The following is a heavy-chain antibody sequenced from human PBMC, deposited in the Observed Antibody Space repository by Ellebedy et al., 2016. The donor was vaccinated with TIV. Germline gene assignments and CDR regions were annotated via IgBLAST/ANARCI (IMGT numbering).Heavy chain of an antibody. Sequence: GESLKISCKGSGFSFPNYWITWVRQMPGKGLEWQGRIDPRDSHIKYSPSFQGHVTISADKPISTAYLQWSSLKASDSALYYCARHDSYYSRGYYPSIDSWGQGTLVTVSS. V-gene: IGHV5-10-1*01. J-gene: IGHJ4*02. D-gene: IGHD3-22*01. CDR2: IDPRDSHI. CDR1: GFSFPNYW. CDR3: ARHDSYYSRGYYPSIDS.